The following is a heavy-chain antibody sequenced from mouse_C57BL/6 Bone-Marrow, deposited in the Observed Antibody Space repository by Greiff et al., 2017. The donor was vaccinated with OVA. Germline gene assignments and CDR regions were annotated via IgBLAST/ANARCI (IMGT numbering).Heavy chain of an antibody. Sequence: VQLQPSGAELVRPGASVQLSCKASGYTFPAYYLNWVTQRPGQGLAWIPRISPGRGNTYYNEKFKGKATLTAEKSSSTAYMQLSSLTSEDSAVYFCARNSNYGFAYWGQGTLVTVSA. CDR3: ARNSNYGFAY. D-gene: IGHD2-5*01. J-gene: IGHJ3*01. CDR2: ISPGRGNT. CDR1: GYTFPAYY. V-gene: IGHV1-76*01.